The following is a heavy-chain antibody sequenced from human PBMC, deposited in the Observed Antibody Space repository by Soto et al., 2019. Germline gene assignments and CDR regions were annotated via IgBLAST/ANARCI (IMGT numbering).Heavy chain of an antibody. CDR3: ARGGGTTVNYFYYSYGMDV. V-gene: IGHV4-34*01. D-gene: IGHD4-17*01. CDR1: GGSFSAYY. CDR2: INHSGST. Sequence: SETLSLTSAVYGGSFSAYYWSWIRQPPGKGLEWIGEINHSGSTNYNPSLKSRVTISVDTSKNQFSLKLSSVTAADTAVYYCARGGGTTVNYFYYSYGMDVWGQGNSVTVCS. J-gene: IGHJ6*02.